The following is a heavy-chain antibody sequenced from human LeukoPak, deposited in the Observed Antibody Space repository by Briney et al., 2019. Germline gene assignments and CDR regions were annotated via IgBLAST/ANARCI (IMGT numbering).Heavy chain of an antibody. CDR3: ARAPKDDYGDYGGYFDY. Sequence: GGSLRLSCAASGFTVSSNYMSWVRQAPGKGLEWVSVIYSGSSTYYADSVKGRFTISRDNSKNTLYLQMNSLRAEDTAVYYCARAPKDDYGDYGGYFDYWGQGTLVTVSS. CDR1: GFTVSSNY. V-gene: IGHV3-53*01. J-gene: IGHJ4*02. CDR2: IYSGSST. D-gene: IGHD4-17*01.